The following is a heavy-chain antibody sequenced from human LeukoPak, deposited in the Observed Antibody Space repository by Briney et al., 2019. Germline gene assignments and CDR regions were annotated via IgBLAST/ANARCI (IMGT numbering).Heavy chain of an antibody. V-gene: IGHV3-48*03. CDR3: ARDGRWLFSNS. J-gene: IGHJ4*02. Sequence: RTGGSLRLSCAASGFTFSSYEMNWVRQAPGKGLEWVSYISSSGSTIYYADSVKGRFTISRDNAKNSLYLQMNSRRAEDTAVYYCARDGRWLFSNSWGKGPRVTVSS. CDR2: ISSSGSTI. CDR1: GFTFSSYE. D-gene: IGHD3-22*01.